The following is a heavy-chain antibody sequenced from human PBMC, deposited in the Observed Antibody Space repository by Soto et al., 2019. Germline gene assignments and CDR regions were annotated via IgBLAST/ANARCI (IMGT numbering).Heavy chain of an antibody. D-gene: IGHD3-9*01. J-gene: IGHJ4*02. V-gene: IGHV1-18*01. CDR2: IGPYNGDI. CDR3: ARDFYWSIATWFDLFDS. Sequence: QVFLAQSGAEVKKPGASVKVSCKASGYTFTSYGISWVRQAPGQGLEWMGWIGPYNGDINYAQKFQGRVTMTTDTSTSTPYLELRRLRSDDTAVYYCARDFYWSIATWFDLFDSWGQGTLVAVSS. CDR1: GYTFTSYG.